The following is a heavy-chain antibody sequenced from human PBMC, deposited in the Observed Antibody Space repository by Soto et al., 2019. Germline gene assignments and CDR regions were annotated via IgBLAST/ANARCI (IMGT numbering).Heavy chain of an antibody. Sequence: LSLSCATSGLTSSGYTMHRFRQAPGKRTEPVPVTSSDGGTKTYTASVKGRFTVSRENSKGTLYLQMNCLRAEDTAVYFCAGEVVLTKWYFENWGQGISVAVSS. CDR2: TSSDGGTK. CDR1: GLTSSGYT. J-gene: IGHJ4*02. V-gene: IGHV3-30-3*01. D-gene: IGHD1-26*01. CDR3: AGEVVLTKWYFEN.